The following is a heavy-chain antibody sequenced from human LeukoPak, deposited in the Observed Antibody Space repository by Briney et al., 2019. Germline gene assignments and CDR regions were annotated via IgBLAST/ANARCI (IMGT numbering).Heavy chain of an antibody. CDR3: ARSEQQLVAEYFQH. V-gene: IGHV4-38-2*02. Sequence: SETLSLTCTVSGYSISSGYYWGWIRQPPGKGLEWIGSIYHSGSTYYNPSLKSRVTISVDKSKNQFSLKLSSVTAADTAVYYCARSEQQLVAEYFQHWGQGTLVTVSS. D-gene: IGHD6-13*01. J-gene: IGHJ1*01. CDR2: IYHSGST. CDR1: GYSISSGYY.